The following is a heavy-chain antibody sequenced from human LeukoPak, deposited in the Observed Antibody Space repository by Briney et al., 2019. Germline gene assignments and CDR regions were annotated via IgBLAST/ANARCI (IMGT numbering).Heavy chain of an antibody. CDR1: GDSISSSY. D-gene: IGHD5-18*01. J-gene: IGHJ4*02. CDR2: ISYSGDT. CDR3: ARHKWGYSDKYEYYFDS. Sequence: PSETLSLTCSVSGDSISSSYWSWIRQTPGKRLEWIGCISYSGDTNYTPSLEGRVTISIDTSKNQFSLRLGSVTAVDTAVYYCARHKWGYSDKYEYYFDSWGQGTLVTVSS. V-gene: IGHV4-59*08.